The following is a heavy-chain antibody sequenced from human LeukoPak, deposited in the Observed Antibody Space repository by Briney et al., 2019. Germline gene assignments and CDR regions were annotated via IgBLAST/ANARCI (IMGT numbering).Heavy chain of an antibody. CDR1: GFTFSSYW. J-gene: IGHJ4*02. CDR3: ASRYYDYVWGTDY. V-gene: IGHV3-74*01. Sequence: GGSLRLSCAASGFTFSSYWMHWVRQAPGKGLVWVSRINTDGSSTSYADSVKGRFTISRDNAKNTLYLQMNSLRAEDTAVYYCASRYYDYVWGTDYWGQGTLVTVSS. D-gene: IGHD3-16*01. CDR2: INTDGSST.